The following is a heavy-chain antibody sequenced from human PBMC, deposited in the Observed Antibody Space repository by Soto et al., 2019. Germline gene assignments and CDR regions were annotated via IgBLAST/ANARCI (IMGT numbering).Heavy chain of an antibody. CDR3: GTEPPVHVGSYYYGLDV. Sequence: QVQLQESGPGLVKPSQTLSLTCTVSGGSISSGDYYWSWIRQPPGKVLECIGHIYYSGSTYYHPALTRRGSISVDTSNNQFALRLMSVIAADTAVYYGGTEPPVHVGSYYYGLDVWGQGTTVTVSS. J-gene: IGHJ6*02. CDR2: IYYSGST. D-gene: IGHD3-10*01. CDR1: GGSISSGDYY. V-gene: IGHV4-30-4*01.